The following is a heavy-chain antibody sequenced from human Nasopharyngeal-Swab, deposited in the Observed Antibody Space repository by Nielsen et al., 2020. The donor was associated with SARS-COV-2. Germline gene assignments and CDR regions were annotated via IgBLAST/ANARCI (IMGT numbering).Heavy chain of an antibody. Sequence: GESLKISCAASGFDFWIYAMSRVRQAPGKGLEWVSTVSNNDGSLTFYADSVKGRFTISRDTSKNTVSLQMNSLRAEDTAVYYCAKDDFCPACAFDVWGQGTIVTVSS. J-gene: IGHJ3*01. CDR3: AKDDFCPACAFDV. CDR2: VSNNDGSLT. V-gene: IGHV3-23*01. D-gene: IGHD2-21*02. CDR1: GFDFWIYA.